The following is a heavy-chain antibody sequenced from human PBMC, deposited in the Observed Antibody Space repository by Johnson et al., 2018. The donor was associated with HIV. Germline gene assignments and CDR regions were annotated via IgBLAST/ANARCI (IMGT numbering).Heavy chain of an antibody. CDR2: IRSNPYGGTT. Sequence: VQLVESGGGLVQPGRSLRLSCTASGFTFGDYAMTWVRQAPGKGLEWIGFIRSNPYGGTTDYAASVKGRFTISRDDSKSIAHLQMNSLKTEDTDVYYCIRDGYRDGYSGYDSGAFDIWGQGTMVTVSS. J-gene: IGHJ3*02. CDR1: GFTFGDYA. CDR3: IRDGYRDGYSGYDSGAFDI. D-gene: IGHD5-12*01. V-gene: IGHV3-49*04.